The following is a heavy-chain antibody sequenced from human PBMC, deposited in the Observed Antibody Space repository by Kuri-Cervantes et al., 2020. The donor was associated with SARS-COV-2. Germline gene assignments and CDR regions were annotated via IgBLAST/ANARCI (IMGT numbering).Heavy chain of an antibody. D-gene: IGHD2-2*03. V-gene: IGHV4-59*01. CDR1: GGSISDSY. CDR3: SRDCSSADCKTFGYY. J-gene: IGHJ4*02. CDR2: IYYTGST. Sequence: SGTLSLTCTVSGGSISDSYWSWIRQPPGKGLEWIGDIYYTGSTNYNPSLKSRVAISVDTSKNQFSLKLTSVTAADTAVYYCSRDCSSADCKTFGYYWGRGTLVTVSS.